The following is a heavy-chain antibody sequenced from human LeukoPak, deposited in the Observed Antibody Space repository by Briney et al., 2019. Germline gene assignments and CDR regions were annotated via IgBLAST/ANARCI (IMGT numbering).Heavy chain of an antibody. V-gene: IGHV3-20*04. D-gene: IGHD3-10*01. J-gene: IGHJ3*02. CDR2: INWNGGST. CDR3: ARDPGAMVRRVMSGI. CDR1: GFTFDDYG. Sequence: GGSLRLSCAASGFTFDDYGMSWVRQAPGKGLEWVSGINWNGGSTGYADSVKGRFTISRANAKNSLYLQMNSLRAEDTALYYCARDPGAMVRRVMSGIWGEGTMVTVSS.